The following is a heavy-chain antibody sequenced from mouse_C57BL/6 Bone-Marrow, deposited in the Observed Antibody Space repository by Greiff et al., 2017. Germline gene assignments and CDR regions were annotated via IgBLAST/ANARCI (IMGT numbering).Heavy chain of an antibody. J-gene: IGHJ2*01. CDR1: GYTFTSYW. CDR2: IDPSDSYT. D-gene: IGHD2-3*01. Sequence: QVQLQQSGAELVKPGASVKMSCKASGYTFTSYWMQWVKQRPGQGLEWIGEIDPSDSYTNYNQKFKGKATLTVDTSSSTAYMQLSSLTSEDSAVYYCARDGYFPLGYWGQGTTLTVSS. V-gene: IGHV1-50*01. CDR3: ARDGYFPLGY.